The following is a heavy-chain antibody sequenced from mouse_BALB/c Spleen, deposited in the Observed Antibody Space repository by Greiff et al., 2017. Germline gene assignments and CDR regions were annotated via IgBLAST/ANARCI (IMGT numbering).Heavy chain of an antibody. CDR2: ISYDGSN. J-gene: IGHJ3*01. Sequence: VQLQQSGPGLVKPSQSLSLTCSVTGYSITSGYYWNWIRQFPGNKLEWMGYISYDGSNNYNPSLKNRISITRDTSKNQFFLKLNSVTTEDTATYYCAREGNYRSWFAYWGQGTLVTVSA. CDR1: GYSITSGYY. V-gene: IGHV3-6*02. D-gene: IGHD2-1*01. CDR3: AREGNYRSWFAY.